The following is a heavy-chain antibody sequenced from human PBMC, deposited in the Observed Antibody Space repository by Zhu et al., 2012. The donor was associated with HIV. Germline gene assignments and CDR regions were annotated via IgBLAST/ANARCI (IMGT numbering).Heavy chain of an antibody. V-gene: IGHV4-34*01. J-gene: IGHJ5*02. CDR1: GGSFSDSY. CDR2: INHSGGT. Sequence: QVQLQQWGAGPLKPSETLSLTCAVYGGSFSDSYWNWIRQPPGKGLEWIGEINHSGGTKYNPSLKSRVTILVDTSKNQFSLKLHSVTAADTAVYFCARKWGAAFDHWGQGSLVTVS. D-gene: IGHD1-26*01. CDR3: ARKWGAAFDH.